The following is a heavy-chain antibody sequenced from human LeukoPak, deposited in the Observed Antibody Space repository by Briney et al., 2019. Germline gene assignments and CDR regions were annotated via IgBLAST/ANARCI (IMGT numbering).Heavy chain of an antibody. CDR3: ARMSGSYHSPLGY. D-gene: IGHD1-26*01. J-gene: IGHJ4*02. V-gene: IGHV5-51*01. CDR2: IYPGDSDT. Sequence: GESLKISCKGSGYIFTTYWIAWVRQMPGKGLEWMGIIYPGDSDTRYSPSFQGQVTISADKSISTAYLQWSSLKASDTAMYYCARMSGSYHSPLGYWGQGTLVTVSS. CDR1: GYIFTTYW.